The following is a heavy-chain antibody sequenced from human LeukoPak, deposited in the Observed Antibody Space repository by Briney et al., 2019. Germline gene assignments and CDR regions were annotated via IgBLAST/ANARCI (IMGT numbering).Heavy chain of an antibody. CDR2: INPNSSVT. CDR3: ARERGGNSPFDS. D-gene: IGHD4-23*01. J-gene: IGHJ4*02. V-gene: IGHV1-2*02. Sequence: ASVKVSCKTSGYTFTGYYMHWVRQAPGQGLEWMGWINPNSSVTNYAQRFQGRVTMTRDTSISAAYMELRWLISDDTAVYYCARERGGNSPFDSWGQGTLVTVSS. CDR1: GYTFTGYY.